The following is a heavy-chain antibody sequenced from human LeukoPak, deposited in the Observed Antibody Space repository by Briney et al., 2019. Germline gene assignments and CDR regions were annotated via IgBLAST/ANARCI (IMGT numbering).Heavy chain of an antibody. D-gene: IGHD6-6*01. Sequence: GSLKISCKGSGYSFTGYWIGWVRQMPGKGLEWMGIIYPGDSDTRYSPSFQGQVTISADKSISTAYLQWSSLKASDTAMYYCARHLSVGYSSSPSDYWGQGTLVTVSS. CDR1: GYSFTGYW. J-gene: IGHJ4*02. CDR3: ARHLSVGYSSSPSDY. V-gene: IGHV5-51*01. CDR2: IYPGDSDT.